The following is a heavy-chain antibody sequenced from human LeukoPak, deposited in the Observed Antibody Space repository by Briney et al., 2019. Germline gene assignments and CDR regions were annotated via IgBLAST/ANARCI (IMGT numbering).Heavy chain of an antibody. Sequence: PSETLSLTCTVSVGSISSYYWSSIRQPPGKGLEWIGYIYYSGSTNYNPSLKSRVTISVDTSKNQFSLKLSSVTAADTAVYYCARYGDYEMFDYWGQGTLVTVSS. J-gene: IGHJ4*02. CDR1: VGSISSYY. CDR3: ARYGDYEMFDY. V-gene: IGHV4-59*01. CDR2: IYYSGST. D-gene: IGHD4-17*01.